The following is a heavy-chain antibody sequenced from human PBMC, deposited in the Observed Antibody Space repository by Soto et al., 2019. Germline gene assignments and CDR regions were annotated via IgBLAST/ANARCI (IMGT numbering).Heavy chain of an antibody. Sequence: GGSLRLSCAASGFTFSSYWMSWVRQAPGKGLEWVANIKQDGSEKYYVDSVKGRFTISRDNAKNSLYLQMNSLRAEDTAVYYCARAAYSSSSYYYYYGMDVWGQGTTVTVSS. CDR1: GFTFSSYW. J-gene: IGHJ6*02. CDR3: ARAAYSSSSYYYYYGMDV. V-gene: IGHV3-7*03. D-gene: IGHD6-6*01. CDR2: IKQDGSEK.